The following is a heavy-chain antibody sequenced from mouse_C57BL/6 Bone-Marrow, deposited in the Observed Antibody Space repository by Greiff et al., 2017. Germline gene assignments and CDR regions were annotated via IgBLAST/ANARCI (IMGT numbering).Heavy chain of an antibody. CDR2: ISSGGDYI. V-gene: IGHV5-9-1*02. CDR3: TRDGYYGGYFDV. CDR1: GFTFSSYA. D-gene: IGHD2-3*01. Sequence: EVKLEESGEGLVKPGGSLKLSCAASGFTFSSYAMSWVRQTPEKRLEWVAYISSGGDYIYYADTVKGRFTISRDNARNTLYLQMSSLKSEDTAMYYCTRDGYYGGYFDVWGTGTTVTVSS. J-gene: IGHJ1*03.